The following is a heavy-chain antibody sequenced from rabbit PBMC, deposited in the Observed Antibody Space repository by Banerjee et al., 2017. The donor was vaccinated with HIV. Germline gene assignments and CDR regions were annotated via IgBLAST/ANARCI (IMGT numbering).Heavy chain of an antibody. CDR1: GLDFSSSYW. D-gene: IGHD4-1*01. J-gene: IGHJ4*01. CDR3: ARDLAGVIGWNFNL. CDR2: IYGGGIDNT. V-gene: IGHV1S40*01. Sequence: QSLEESGGDLVKPGASLTLTCKASGLDFSSSYWISWVRQAPGKGLEWIACIYGGGIDNTHYANWAKGRFTISKTSSTTVNLQMTSLTAADTATYFCARDLAGVIGWNFNLWGPGTLVTVS.